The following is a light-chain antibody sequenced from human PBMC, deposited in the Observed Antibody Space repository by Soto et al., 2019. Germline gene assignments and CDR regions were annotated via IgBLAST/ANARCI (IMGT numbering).Light chain of an antibody. V-gene: IGLV3-1*01. CDR1: RLGDMY. CDR2: QDA. CDR3: QAWDSSTVV. J-gene: IGLJ2*01. Sequence: SYELTQTPSVSVSPGQPATITCSGDRLGDMYASWYQQKPGQSPLLVIYQDAKRPSGIPERFSGSKSGNTATMTISGTQAMDEADYYCQAWDSSTVVFGGGTQLTVL.